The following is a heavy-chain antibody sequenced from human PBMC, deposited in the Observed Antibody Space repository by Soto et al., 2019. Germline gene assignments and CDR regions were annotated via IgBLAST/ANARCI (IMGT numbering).Heavy chain of an antibody. Sequence: QVQLQQWGAGLLKPSETLSLTCAVYGGSFSGYYWCWIRQPPGKGLEWIGEINHSGSTNYNPSLKSRVTISVDTARNQCSLKLSSVTAADTAVYYCASGRRTAVTIDYWGQGTLVTVSS. CDR2: INHSGST. CDR3: ASGRRTAVTIDY. J-gene: IGHJ4*02. V-gene: IGHV4-34*01. CDR1: GGSFSGYY. D-gene: IGHD4-17*01.